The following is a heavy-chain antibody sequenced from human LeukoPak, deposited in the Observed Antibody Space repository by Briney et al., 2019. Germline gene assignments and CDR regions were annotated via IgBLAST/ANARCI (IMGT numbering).Heavy chain of an antibody. CDR2: MNPNSGNT. V-gene: IGHV1-8*01. J-gene: IGHJ5*02. CDR3: ARVARPRRNWFDL. CDR1: GYTFTSYD. D-gene: IGHD5-12*01. Sequence: ASVKVSCKASGYTFTSYDINWVRQAPGQGLERMGWMNPNSGNTGYAQKFQGRVTMTRNTSISTAYMELSSLRSEDTAVYYCARVARPRRNWFDLWGQGTLVTVSS.